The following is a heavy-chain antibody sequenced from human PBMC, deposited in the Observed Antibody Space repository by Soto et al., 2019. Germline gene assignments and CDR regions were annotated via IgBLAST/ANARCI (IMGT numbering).Heavy chain of an antibody. Sequence: LSLTCTVSGGSISSYYWSWIRQPPGKGLEWIGYIYYSGSTNYNPSLKSRVTISVDTSKNQFSLKLSSVTAADTAVYYCARDQSGSYADYWGQGTLVTVS. V-gene: IGHV4-59*01. J-gene: IGHJ4*02. D-gene: IGHD1-26*01. CDR2: IYYSGST. CDR1: GGSISSYY. CDR3: ARDQSGSYADY.